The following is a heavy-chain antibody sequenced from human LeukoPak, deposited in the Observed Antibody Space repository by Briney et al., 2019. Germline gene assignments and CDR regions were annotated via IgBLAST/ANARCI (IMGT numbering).Heavy chain of an antibody. Sequence: SETLSLTCTVSGGSISTSSHYWAWVRQPPGKGLEWVGSIYYSGSTYYNPSLRSRVTISVDTSKNQFSLKLSSVTATDAAVYYCARHEVNPNFDYWGQGILVTVSS. CDR2: IYYSGST. J-gene: IGHJ4*02. CDR1: GGSISTSSHY. D-gene: IGHD1-14*01. V-gene: IGHV4-39*01. CDR3: ARHEVNPNFDY.